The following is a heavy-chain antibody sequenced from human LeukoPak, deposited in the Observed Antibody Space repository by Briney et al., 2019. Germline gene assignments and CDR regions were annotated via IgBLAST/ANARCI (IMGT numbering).Heavy chain of an antibody. D-gene: IGHD6-19*01. J-gene: IGHJ5*02. V-gene: IGHV3-23*01. CDR1: GFSFSSYA. CDR2: ISGSGGST. CDR3: APSPYSSGNLFDP. Sequence: GRSLRLSCAASGFSFSSYAISWVCHAPGGGLERVSAISGSGGSTYFADSVKGRFTISRDNSKTTLHLQLNSLRADDTAVYYCAPSPYSSGNLFDPWGQGTLVNVSS.